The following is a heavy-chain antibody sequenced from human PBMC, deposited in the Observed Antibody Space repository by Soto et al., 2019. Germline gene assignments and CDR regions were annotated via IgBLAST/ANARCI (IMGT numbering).Heavy chain of an antibody. J-gene: IGHJ5*02. CDR1: GLSISSHPW. D-gene: IGHD6-19*01. CDR3: ARQIKVAGTLTWFDP. Sequence: PSETLSLTCSVSGLSISSHPWWTWVRQAPGKGLEWIGYLYYSGSTNYNPSLKSRVTISVDTSKNQFSLKLSSVTAADTAVYYCARQIKVAGTLTWFDPWGQGTLVTVSS. CDR2: LYYSGST. V-gene: IGHV4-59*08.